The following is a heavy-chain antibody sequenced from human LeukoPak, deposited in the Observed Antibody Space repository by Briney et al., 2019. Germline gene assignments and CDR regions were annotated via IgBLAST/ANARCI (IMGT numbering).Heavy chain of an antibody. V-gene: IGHV4-59*01. CDR3: AKDRPVTPVLDY. CDR2: IYYSGST. D-gene: IGHD4-17*01. Sequence: SETLSLTCTVSGGSISDYYWSWIRQPPGKGLEWIGYIYYSGSTNYNPSLKSRVTISVDTSKNQFSLNLSSVTAADTAVYYCAKDRPVTPVLDYWGQGTLVTVSS. J-gene: IGHJ4*02. CDR1: GGSISDYY.